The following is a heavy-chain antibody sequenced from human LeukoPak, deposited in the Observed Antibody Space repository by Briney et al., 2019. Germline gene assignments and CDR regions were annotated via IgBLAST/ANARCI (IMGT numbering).Heavy chain of an antibody. CDR1: GFTFSSYA. Sequence: PGGSLRLSCAASGFTFSSYAMSWVRQAPEKGLEWVSSISGNGGDTFSADSVKGRFTISRDNSKNTLFLQMNSLRAEDTAVYYCAKDHESSTWYIDYWGQGTLVTVSS. J-gene: IGHJ4*02. CDR3: AKDHESSTWYIDY. V-gene: IGHV3-23*01. D-gene: IGHD3-22*01. CDR2: ISGNGGDT.